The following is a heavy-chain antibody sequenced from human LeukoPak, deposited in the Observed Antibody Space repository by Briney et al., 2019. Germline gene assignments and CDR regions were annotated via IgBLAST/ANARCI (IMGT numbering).Heavy chain of an antibody. CDR2: IYPSGST. D-gene: IGHD2-2*01. CDR1: GGSIISYY. J-gene: IGHJ4*02. V-gene: IGHV4-4*09. CDR3: AGSAAYFFDY. Sequence: SETLSLTCTVSGGSIISYYWSLIRQPPGKGLEWIGYIYPSGSTNYNPSLKSRVTISGDTSKNQFSLRLSSVTAADTAVYYCAGSAAYFFDYWGQGALVTVSS.